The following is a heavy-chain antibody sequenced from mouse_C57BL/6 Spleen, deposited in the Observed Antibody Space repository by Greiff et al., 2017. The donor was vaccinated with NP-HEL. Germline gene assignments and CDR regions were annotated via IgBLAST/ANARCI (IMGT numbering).Heavy chain of an antibody. CDR3: ARSYYSNYEDYFDY. CDR2: IYPRSGNT. J-gene: IGHJ2*01. D-gene: IGHD2-5*01. Sequence: VQLQQSGAELARPGASVKLSCKASGYTFTSYGISWVKQRTGQGLEWIGEIYPRSGNTYYNEKFKGKATLTADKSSSTAYMELRSLTSEDSAVYFCARSYYSNYEDYFDYWGQGTTLTVSS. CDR1: GYTFTSYG. V-gene: IGHV1-81*01.